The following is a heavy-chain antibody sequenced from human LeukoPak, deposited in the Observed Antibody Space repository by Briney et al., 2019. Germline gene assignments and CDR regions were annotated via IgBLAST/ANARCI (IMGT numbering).Heavy chain of an antibody. CDR1: VGSIRGYY. CDR3: ARGTDMTSVAAYYSFTH. V-gene: IGHV4-4*07. Sequence: SETLSLTCTVSVGSIRGYYWTWIWQPAGKGLEWIGRIYSSGTAYYNPSLESRVTISLDTSRNQFSLRMTSMTAADTAVYYCARGTDMTSVAAYYSFTHWGQGILVSVSS. CDR2: IYSSGTA. D-gene: IGHD4-11*01. J-gene: IGHJ4*02.